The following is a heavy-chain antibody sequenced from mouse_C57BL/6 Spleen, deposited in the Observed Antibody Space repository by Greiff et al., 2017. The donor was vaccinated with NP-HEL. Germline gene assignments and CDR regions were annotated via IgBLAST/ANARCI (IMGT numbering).Heavy chain of an antibody. J-gene: IGHJ4*01. Sequence: EVKLEESGGDLVKPGGSLKLSCAASGFTFSSYGMSWVRQTPDQRLEWVATISSGGGNTYYPDSLKGRFTISIDNAKNTLYLQMSSLKSEDTAMYDCERPLRGYYAMDYWGQGTSVTVSS. CDR2: ISSGGGNT. CDR1: GFTFSSYG. V-gene: IGHV5-6*02. CDR3: ERPLRGYYAMDY.